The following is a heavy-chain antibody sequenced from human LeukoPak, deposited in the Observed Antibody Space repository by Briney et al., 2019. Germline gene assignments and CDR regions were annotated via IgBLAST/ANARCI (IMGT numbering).Heavy chain of an antibody. CDR3: ARLPDFSYYYDSSGYYYFDY. J-gene: IGHJ4*02. D-gene: IGHD3-22*01. CDR2: IYPGDSDT. Sequence: GESLKISCKGSGYSFTSYWIGWVRQMPGKGLEWMGIIYPGDSDTRYSPSFQGQVTISADKSISTAYLQWSSLKASDTAMYYCARLPDFSYYYDSSGYYYFDYWGQGTLVTVSS. CDR1: GYSFTSYW. V-gene: IGHV5-51*01.